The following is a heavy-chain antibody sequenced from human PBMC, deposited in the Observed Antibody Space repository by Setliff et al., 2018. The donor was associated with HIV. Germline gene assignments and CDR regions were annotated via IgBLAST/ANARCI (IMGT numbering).Heavy chain of an antibody. J-gene: IGHJ3*02. CDR1: GFSISSRYY. D-gene: IGHD5-12*01. V-gene: IGHV4-38-2*01. CDR3: ARPEMATITSFGFDI. CDR2: IYHTESS. Sequence: KTSETLSLTCDVSGFSISSRYYWGWIRQSPGKGLEWIGNIYHTESSYYNPSLNDRATISLDTSKNQFSLKLSSVTAADTAVYYCARPEMATITSFGFDIWGPGTRVTVSS.